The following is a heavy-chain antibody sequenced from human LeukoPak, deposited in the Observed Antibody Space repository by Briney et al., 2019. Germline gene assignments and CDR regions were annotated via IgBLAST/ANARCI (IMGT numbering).Heavy chain of an antibody. D-gene: IGHD2-15*01. CDR3: ATEGGCSGGSCKNYYYYGMDV. J-gene: IGHJ6*02. Sequence: AASVKLSCKVSGYTLTELSMHWVRQAPGKGLEWMGGFYPEDGETIYAHKFQGRVTMTEDTSTDTAYMELSSLRSEDTAVYYCATEGGCSGGSCKNYYYYGMDVWGQGTTVTVSS. CDR2: FYPEDGET. CDR1: GYTLTELS. V-gene: IGHV1-24*01.